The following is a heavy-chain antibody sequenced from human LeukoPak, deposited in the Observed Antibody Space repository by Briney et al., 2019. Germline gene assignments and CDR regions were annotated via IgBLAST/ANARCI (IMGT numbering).Heavy chain of an antibody. Sequence: GGSLRLSCAASGFTFSNYAMTWVRQAPGKGLEWVSILSDSGVYTYYADSVKGRFTISRDNSNNMLYLQMNSLRAEDTAVYYCAKSGRKYSSSSPFDYWGQGTLVTVSS. CDR1: GFTFSNYA. CDR2: LSDSGVYT. V-gene: IGHV3-23*01. D-gene: IGHD6-6*01. CDR3: AKSGRKYSSSSPFDY. J-gene: IGHJ4*02.